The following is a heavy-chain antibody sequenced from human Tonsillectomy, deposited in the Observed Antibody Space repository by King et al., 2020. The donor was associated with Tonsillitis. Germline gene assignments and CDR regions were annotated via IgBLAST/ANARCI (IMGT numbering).Heavy chain of an antibody. J-gene: IGHJ4*02. CDR1: GGSFSGYY. V-gene: IGHV4-34*01. Sequence: VQLQQWGAGLLKPSETLSLTCAVYGGSFSGYYWSWIRQPPGKGLEWIGEINHSGSTNYNPSLKSRVTISVDTSKNQFSLKLSSVTAADTAVYYCGAAAGRRFDYWGQGTLVTVSS. D-gene: IGHD6-13*01. CDR2: INHSGST. CDR3: GAAAGRRFDY.